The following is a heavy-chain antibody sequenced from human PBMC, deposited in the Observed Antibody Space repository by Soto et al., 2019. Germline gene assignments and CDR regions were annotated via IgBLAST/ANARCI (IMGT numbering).Heavy chain of an antibody. CDR2: ISSSSSYT. J-gene: IGHJ4*02. Sequence: PGGSLRLSCAASGFTFSDYYMSWIRQAPGKGLEWVSYISSSSSYTNYADSVKGRFTISRDNAKNSLYLQMNSLRAEDTAVYYCARVQSTGSDAYYFDYWGQGTLVTVSS. V-gene: IGHV3-11*06. D-gene: IGHD3-16*01. CDR1: GFTFSDYY. CDR3: ARVQSTGSDAYYFDY.